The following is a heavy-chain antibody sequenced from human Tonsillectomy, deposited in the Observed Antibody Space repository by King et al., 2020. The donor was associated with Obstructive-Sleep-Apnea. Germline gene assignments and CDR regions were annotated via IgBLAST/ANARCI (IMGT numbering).Heavy chain of an antibody. CDR2: ISYDGSNK. V-gene: IGHV3-30*04. J-gene: IGHJ3*02. Sequence: VQLVESGGGVVQPGRSLRLSCAASGFTFSSYAMHWVRQAPGTGLEWGAVISYDGSNKYYAYSVKGRFTISRDNSKNTLYLQMHSLRAEDTAVYYCAGDKEIIAARFAFDIWGQGTMVTVSS. CDR3: AGDKEIIAARFAFDI. CDR1: GFTFSSYA. D-gene: IGHD6-6*01.